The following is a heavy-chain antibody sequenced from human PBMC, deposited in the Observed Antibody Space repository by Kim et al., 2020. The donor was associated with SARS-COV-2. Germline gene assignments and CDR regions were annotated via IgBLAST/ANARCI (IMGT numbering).Heavy chain of an antibody. D-gene: IGHD3-9*01. CDR3: ARLGVQILTGYYSLDY. J-gene: IGHJ4*02. V-gene: IGHV4-4*02. Sequence: PSLKSRVTISVDKSKNQFSLKLSSVTAADTAVYYCARLGVQILTGYYSLDYWGQGTLVTVSS.